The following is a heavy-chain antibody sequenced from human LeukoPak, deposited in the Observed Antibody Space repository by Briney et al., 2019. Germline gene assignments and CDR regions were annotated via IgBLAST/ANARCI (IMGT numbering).Heavy chain of an antibody. CDR3: AREEEMPLDY. J-gene: IGHJ4*02. CDR1: GGSIRSSHYY. D-gene: IGHD5-24*01. CDR2: IHDSGST. V-gene: IGHV4-39*07. Sequence: SETLSLTCNVSGGSIRSSHYYWSWVRQSPGKGLEWIGSIHDSGSTSFNPSLERRASGSVDTSKNQFSLTLTSVTAADTAVYYCAREEEMPLDYWGPGTLVTVS.